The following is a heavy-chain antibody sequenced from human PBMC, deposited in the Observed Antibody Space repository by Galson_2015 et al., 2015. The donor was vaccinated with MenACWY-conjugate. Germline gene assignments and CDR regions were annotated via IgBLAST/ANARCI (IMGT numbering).Heavy chain of an antibody. Sequence: SLRLSCAASGFTLSSYAMSWVRQAPGKGLEWVSAISGSSGSTYYADSVKGRFTISRDNSKNTLYLQMNSLRAEDTAVYYCAKDGGKAMAKGFDYWGQGTLVTVSS. J-gene: IGHJ4*02. CDR1: GFTLSSYA. V-gene: IGHV3-23*01. CDR2: ISGSSGST. CDR3: AKDGGKAMAKGFDY. D-gene: IGHD5-18*01.